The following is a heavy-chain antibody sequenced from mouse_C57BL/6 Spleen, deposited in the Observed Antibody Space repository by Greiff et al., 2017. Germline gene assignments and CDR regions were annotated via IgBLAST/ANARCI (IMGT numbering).Heavy chain of an antibody. J-gene: IGHJ1*03. CDR1: GFNIKDDY. Sequence: EVMLVESGAELVRPGASVKLSCTASGFNIKDDYMHWVKQRPEQGLEWIGWIDPENGDTEYASKFQGKATITADTSSNTAYLQLSSLTSEDTAVYYCTNGGTTVVKNVWGTGTTVTVSS. D-gene: IGHD1-1*01. CDR3: TNGGTTVVKNV. V-gene: IGHV14-4*01. CDR2: IDPENGDT.